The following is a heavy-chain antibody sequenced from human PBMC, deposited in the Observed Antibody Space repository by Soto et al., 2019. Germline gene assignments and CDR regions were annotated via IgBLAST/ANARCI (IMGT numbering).Heavy chain of an antibody. Sequence: QVQLQESGPGLVKPSQTLSLTCTVSGGSISSGGYYWSWIRQHPGKGLEWIGYIYYSGSTYYNPSLKCRVTISVETSKNQFSLKLSSVTAADTAVYYCARDRYGSGSYYGWWFDPWGQGTLVTVSS. V-gene: IGHV4-31*03. D-gene: IGHD3-10*01. J-gene: IGHJ5*02. CDR3: ARDRYGSGSYYGWWFDP. CDR1: GGSISSGGYY. CDR2: IYYSGST.